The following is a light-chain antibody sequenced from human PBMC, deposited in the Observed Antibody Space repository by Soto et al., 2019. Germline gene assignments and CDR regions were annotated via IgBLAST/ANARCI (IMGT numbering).Light chain of an antibody. J-gene: IGKJ4*01. CDR2: DAS. CDR1: QSVGSY. CDR3: QQRSNWPLT. V-gene: IGKV3-11*01. Sequence: IVLTQSPATLSLSPGERATLSCRASQSVGSYLAWYQQKAGQAPRLLIYDASNRATGIPARFSGSGSRADFTLTIGSLEPEDFAVYYCQQRSNWPLTFGGGTKVEIK.